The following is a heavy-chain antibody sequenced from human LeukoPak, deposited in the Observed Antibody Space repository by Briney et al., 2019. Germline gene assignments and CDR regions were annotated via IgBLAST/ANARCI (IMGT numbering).Heavy chain of an antibody. Sequence: GSSLKLSCAASGFTFSSYGMHWVRQAPGKGLEWVAVISYDGSNKYYADSLKGRFTISRDNSKNTLYLQMNSLRAEDTAVYYCAKVSDLWELLDAFDIWGQGTMVTVSS. CDR2: ISYDGSNK. D-gene: IGHD1-26*01. V-gene: IGHV3-30*18. CDR1: GFTFSSYG. CDR3: AKVSDLWELLDAFDI. J-gene: IGHJ3*02.